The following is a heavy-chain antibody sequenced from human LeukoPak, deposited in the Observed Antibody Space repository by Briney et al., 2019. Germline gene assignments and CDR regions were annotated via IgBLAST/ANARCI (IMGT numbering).Heavy chain of an antibody. CDR1: GFTFRSHA. Sequence: GGSLRLSCVGSGFTFRSHAMSWVRQAPEKGLEFVSGIYENGGTTYYADSVKGRFSISRDNSKNTLYLQMNSLRGEDTAVYYCTKDFRIGYSAHFDYWGQGALVTVSS. CDR2: IYENGGTT. CDR3: TKDFRIGYSAHFDY. V-gene: IGHV3-23*01. D-gene: IGHD2-21*01. J-gene: IGHJ4*02.